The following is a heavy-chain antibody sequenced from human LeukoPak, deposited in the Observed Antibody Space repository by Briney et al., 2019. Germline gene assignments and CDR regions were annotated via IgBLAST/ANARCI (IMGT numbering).Heavy chain of an antibody. V-gene: IGHV3-9*01. CDR3: AKGSRAVAGSTPDY. Sequence: GGSLRLSCAASGFTFDDYAVHWVRQAPGKGLEWVSGISWNSGSIGYADSVKGRFTISRDNAKNSLYLQMNSLRAEDTALYYCAKGSRAVAGSTPDYWGQGTLVTVSS. J-gene: IGHJ4*02. D-gene: IGHD6-19*01. CDR2: ISWNSGSI. CDR1: GFTFDDYA.